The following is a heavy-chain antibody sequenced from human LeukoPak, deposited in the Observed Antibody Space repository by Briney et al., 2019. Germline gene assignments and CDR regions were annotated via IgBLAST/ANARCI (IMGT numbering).Heavy chain of an antibody. V-gene: IGHV3-74*01. Sequence: GGSLRLSCAASGFTFSSYWMHWVRQTPGKGLMWVARIKSDGSTIYADSVQGRFTISRDNAKNSLYLQMDSLRAEDTAVYYCARQQWLDGAYYFDYWGEGTLVTVSS. D-gene: IGHD6-19*01. CDR1: GFTFSSYW. CDR2: IKSDGST. CDR3: ARQQWLDGAYYFDY. J-gene: IGHJ4*02.